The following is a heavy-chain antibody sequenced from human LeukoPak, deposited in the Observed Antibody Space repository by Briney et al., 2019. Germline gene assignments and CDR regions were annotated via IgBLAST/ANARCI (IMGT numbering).Heavy chain of an antibody. V-gene: IGHV3-48*01. J-gene: IGHJ4*02. CDR3: ARAPPPYSSGWFQYYFDY. CDR1: GFTFSSYA. D-gene: IGHD6-19*01. CDR2: ISSSSSTI. Sequence: GGSLRLSCAASGFTFSSYAMSWVRQAPGKGLEWVSYISSSSSTIYYADSVKGRFTISRDDAKNSLYLQMNSLRAEDTAVYYCARAPPPYSSGWFQYYFDYWGQGTLVTVSS.